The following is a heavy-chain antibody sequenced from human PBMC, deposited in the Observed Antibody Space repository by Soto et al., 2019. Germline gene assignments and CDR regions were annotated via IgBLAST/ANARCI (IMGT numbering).Heavy chain of an antibody. CDR3: ARGPYRNYYYYYYKDV. CDR2: IIPILGIA. Sequence: QVQLVQSGAEVKKPGSSVKVSCKASGGTFSSYTISWVRQAPGQGLEWMGRIIPILGIANYAQKFQGRVTITADKSTSTAYMELSSLRSEDTAVYYCARGPYRNYYYYYYKDVWGKGTTVTVSS. J-gene: IGHJ6*03. D-gene: IGHD2-21*01. CDR1: GGTFSSYT. V-gene: IGHV1-69*02.